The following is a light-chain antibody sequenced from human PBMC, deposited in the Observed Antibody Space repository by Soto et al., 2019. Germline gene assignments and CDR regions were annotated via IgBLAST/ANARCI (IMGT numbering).Light chain of an antibody. J-gene: IGKJ1*01. CDR2: GAS. CDR1: QSVTSK. Sequence: EILMTQSPATLSVSPGERATLSCRASQSVTSKLAWYQQKLGQAPRLLIYGASTRATGIPARFSGSGSGTEFTFTISSLQSEDFAVYYCQQYNNWPQTFGQGTKVEIK. CDR3: QQYNNWPQT. V-gene: IGKV3-15*01.